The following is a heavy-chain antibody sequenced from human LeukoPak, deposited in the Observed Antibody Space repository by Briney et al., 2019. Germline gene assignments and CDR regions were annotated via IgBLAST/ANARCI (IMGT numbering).Heavy chain of an antibody. V-gene: IGHV3-21*01. CDR2: ISSSSSYI. Sequence: KAGGSLRLSCVASGFTFSSYNMNWVRQAPGKGLEWVSSISSSSSYIYYADSVKGRFTISRDNAKNSLYLQMNSLRAEDTAVYYCARTTPSGSYDLDYWGQGTLVTVSS. CDR1: GFTFSSYN. D-gene: IGHD1-26*01. J-gene: IGHJ4*02. CDR3: ARTTPSGSYDLDY.